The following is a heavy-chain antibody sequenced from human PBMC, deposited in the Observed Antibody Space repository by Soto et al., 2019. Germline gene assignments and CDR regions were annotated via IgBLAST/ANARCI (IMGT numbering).Heavy chain of an antibody. Sequence: ASVKVSCKASGYTSTNYAMYWVRQAPGQGLEWMARINPGNANTEYSQKFQDRVTITRDTSASIVYMELSSLKSEDAAVYYCGAPTVTRLYGLAVSGQGTTDTVSS. V-gene: IGHV1-3*01. J-gene: IGHJ6*01. CDR3: GAPTVTRLYGLAV. D-gene: IGHD6-25*01. CDR1: GYTSTNYA. CDR2: INPGNANT.